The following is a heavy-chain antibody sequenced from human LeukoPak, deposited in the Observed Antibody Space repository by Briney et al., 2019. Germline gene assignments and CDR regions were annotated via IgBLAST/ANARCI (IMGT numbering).Heavy chain of an antibody. CDR3: ARDPGGGYSYGYGY. D-gene: IGHD5-18*01. J-gene: IGHJ4*02. CDR1: GFTFRNAG. CDR2: ISNSGSTI. V-gene: IGHV3-48*03. Sequence: GGSLRLSCTASGFTFRNAGMNWVRQAPGKGLEGVSYISNSGSTIYYADSVKGRFTISRDNAKNSLYLQMNSLRAEDTAVYYCARDPGGGYSYGYGYWGQGTLVTVSS.